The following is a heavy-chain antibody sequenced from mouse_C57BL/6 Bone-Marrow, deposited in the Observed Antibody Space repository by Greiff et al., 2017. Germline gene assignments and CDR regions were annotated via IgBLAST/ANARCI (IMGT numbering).Heavy chain of an antibody. Sequence: EVQLQQSGAELVRPGASVKLSCTASGFTIKDDYMRWVKQRPEPGLEWSGWIDPENGDTEYASKFQGKATITADTSSNTAYLQLSSLTSEDTAVYDWTTGEGYDGRAYWGRGHLVTVS. J-gene: IGHJ3*01. CDR1: GFTIKDDY. CDR3: TTGEGYDGRAY. CDR2: IDPENGDT. D-gene: IGHD2-2*01. V-gene: IGHV14-4*01.